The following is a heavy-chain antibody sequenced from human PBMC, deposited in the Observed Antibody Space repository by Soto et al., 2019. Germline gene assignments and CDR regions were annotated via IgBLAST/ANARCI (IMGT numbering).Heavy chain of an antibody. V-gene: IGHV4-39*01. D-gene: IGHD3-22*01. Sequence: SETLSLTCSVSGDSISNSRFYWAWIRQPPGEGLEWIGSIYHTGNAYYNPSLKSRVTIFVDTSKNQFSLKLTSVTAADTALYYCARDYFDSSDYTTNGFDPWGQGSLVTGSS. CDR2: IYHTGNA. CDR1: GDSISNSRFY. J-gene: IGHJ5*02. CDR3: ARDYFDSSDYTTNGFDP.